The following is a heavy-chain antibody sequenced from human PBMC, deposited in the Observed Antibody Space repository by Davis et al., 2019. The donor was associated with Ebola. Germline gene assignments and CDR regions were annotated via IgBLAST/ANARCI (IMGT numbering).Heavy chain of an antibody. J-gene: IGHJ3*02. V-gene: IGHV4-61*01. CDR2: IYYTGSA. CDR1: GGSVSSGSYY. CDR3: ARHCLYYYDSSGYYQRDAFDI. Sequence: SETLSLTCTVSGGSVSSGSYYWSWIRQPPGKGLEWIGYIYYTGSANYNPSLKSRVSISVDTSKTQFSLKLSSVAAADTAVYYCARHCLYYYDSSGYYQRDAFDIWGQGTMVTVSS. D-gene: IGHD3-22*01.